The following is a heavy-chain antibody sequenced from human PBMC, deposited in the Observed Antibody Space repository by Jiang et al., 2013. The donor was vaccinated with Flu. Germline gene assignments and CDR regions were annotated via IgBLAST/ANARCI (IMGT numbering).Heavy chain of an antibody. CDR3: ARPLVPGSYYLAGH. V-gene: IGHV1-46*01. CDR1: GDTFTNYF. Sequence: GAEVEKPGASVKVSCKASGDTFTNYFMHWMRQAPGQGLEWMGIINLSVGTTSYAQKFQGRVTMTRDTSTSTVYMELNSLTSEDTAVYYCARPLVPGSYYLAGHWGQGTLVT. D-gene: IGHD3-10*01. CDR2: INLSVGTT. J-gene: IGHJ4*02.